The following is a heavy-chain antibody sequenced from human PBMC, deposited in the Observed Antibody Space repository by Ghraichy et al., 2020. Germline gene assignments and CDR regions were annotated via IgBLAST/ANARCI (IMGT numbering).Heavy chain of an antibody. Sequence: SETLSLTCTVSGGSISSSSYYWGWIRQPPGKGLEWIGSIYYSGSTYYNPSLKSRVTISVDTSKNQFSLKLSSVTAADTAVYYCARHYYDSSGYYRVSGFDYWGQGTLVTVS. V-gene: IGHV4-39*01. J-gene: IGHJ4*02. CDR2: IYYSGST. D-gene: IGHD3-22*01. CDR3: ARHYYDSSGYYRVSGFDY. CDR1: GGSISSSSYY.